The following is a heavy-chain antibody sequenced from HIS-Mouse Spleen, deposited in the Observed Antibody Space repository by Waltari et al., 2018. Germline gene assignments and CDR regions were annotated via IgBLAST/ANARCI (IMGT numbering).Heavy chain of an antibody. Sequence: QLQLQESGPGLVKPSETLSLTCTVSGGPISSSSYYWGWIRQPPGKGLELIGSIYYSGSTYSNPSLKSRVTISVDTSKNQFSLKLSSVTAADTAVYYCAREIPYSSSWYDWYFDLWGRGTLVTVSS. CDR2: IYYSGST. D-gene: IGHD6-13*01. CDR1: GGPISSSSYY. V-gene: IGHV4-39*07. CDR3: AREIPYSSSWYDWYFDL. J-gene: IGHJ2*01.